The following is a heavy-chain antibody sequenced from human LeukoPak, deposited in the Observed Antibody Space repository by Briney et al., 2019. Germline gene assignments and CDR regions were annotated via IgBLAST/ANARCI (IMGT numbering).Heavy chain of an antibody. D-gene: IGHD3-22*01. J-gene: IGHJ4*02. V-gene: IGHV4-30-2*01. CDR3: ARALYYDSSGYYHFDY. CDR2: IYHSGST. Sequence: PSQTLSLTCAVSGGSISSGGYSWSWIRQPPGKGLEWIGYIYHSGSTYYNPSLKSRVTISVDRSKNQFSLKLSSVTAADTAVYYCARALYYDSSGYYHFDYWGQGTLVTVSS. CDR1: GGSISSGGYS.